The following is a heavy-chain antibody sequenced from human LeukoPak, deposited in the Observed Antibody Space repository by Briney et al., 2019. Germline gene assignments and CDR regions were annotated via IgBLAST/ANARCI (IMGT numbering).Heavy chain of an antibody. CDR1: GFTFSSFA. CDR3: AKTGLRGTYNWFDP. J-gene: IGHJ5*02. V-gene: IGHV3-23*01. CDR2: ISGSGGST. Sequence: GGSLRLSCAASGFTFSSFAMSWVRQAPGKGLGWVSAISGSGGSTYYADSVKGRFTISRDNSKNTLYLQMNSLRAEDTAVYYCAKTGLRGTYNWFDPWGQGTLVTVSS. D-gene: IGHD3-10*01.